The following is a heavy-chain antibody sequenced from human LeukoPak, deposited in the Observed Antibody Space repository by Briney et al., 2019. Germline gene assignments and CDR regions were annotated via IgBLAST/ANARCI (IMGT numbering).Heavy chain of an antibody. J-gene: IGHJ3*02. Sequence: ASVKVSCKASGGTFSKYTISWVRQRPGQGLEWMGGITPLFGTANYAQKFQGRVTITADESASTAYMELSSLRSEDTAVYYCGKNRYSGSLSPFDIWGQGTMVTVSS. CDR3: GKNRYSGSLSPFDI. CDR1: GGTFSKYT. D-gene: IGHD1-26*01. CDR2: ITPLFGTA. V-gene: IGHV1-69*13.